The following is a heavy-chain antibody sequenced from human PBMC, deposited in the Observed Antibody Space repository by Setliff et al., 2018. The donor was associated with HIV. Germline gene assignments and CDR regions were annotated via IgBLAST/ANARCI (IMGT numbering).Heavy chain of an antibody. CDR3: AKDIPGPAINRGRIKNWFDP. CDR1: GYTFTSDY. Sequence: GASVKVSCKASGYTFTSDYVHWVRQAPGQGLEWMGIINPAGNHTSYAQKFQGRLTMTRDTSTNTVYMELSSLRSEDTAVYYCAKDIPGPAINRGRIKNWFDPWGEGTLVTVSS. J-gene: IGHJ5*02. V-gene: IGHV1-46*01. CDR2: INPAGNHT.